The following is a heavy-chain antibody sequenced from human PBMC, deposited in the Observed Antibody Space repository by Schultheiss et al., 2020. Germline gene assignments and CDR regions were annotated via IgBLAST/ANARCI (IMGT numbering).Heavy chain of an antibody. CDR1: GFTVSSNY. D-gene: IGHD2-2*01. CDR3: ARDGQEYQLVNYYYFHMDV. J-gene: IGHJ6*03. V-gene: IGHV3-74*01. CDR2: INSDGSST. Sequence: GGSLRLSCAASGFTVSSNYMSWVRQAPGKGLEWVSRINSDGSSTSYADSVKGRFTLSRDNSKNTLFLQMNSLRSDDTAVYYCARDGQEYQLVNYYYFHMDVWGKGTTVTVSS.